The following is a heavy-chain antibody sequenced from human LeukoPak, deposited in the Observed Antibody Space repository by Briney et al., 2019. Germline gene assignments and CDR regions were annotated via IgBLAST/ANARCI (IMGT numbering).Heavy chain of an antibody. V-gene: IGHV4-34*01. Sequence: SETLSLTCAVSGGSFSGYYWTWIRQPPGKGLEWIGEINHSGSANYNPSLKGRVTISLDTSKNQFSLKLSSVTAADTAVYYCARGQGTVTTHWGQGTLVTVS. CDR1: GGSFSGYY. J-gene: IGHJ4*02. CDR3: ARGQGTVTTH. CDR2: INHSGSA. D-gene: IGHD4-17*01.